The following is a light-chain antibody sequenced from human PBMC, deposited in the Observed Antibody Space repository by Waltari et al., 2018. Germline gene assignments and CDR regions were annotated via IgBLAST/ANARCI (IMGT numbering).Light chain of an antibody. Sequence: EIVMTQSPATLSVSPGERATLSCRASQSISSNLPWYQQKPGQAPRLLIYGASIRATGIPARFSGSGSGTQFTLTISSLQSEDFVVYYCQQYNNRPYTFGQGTKLEIK. CDR1: QSISSN. CDR2: GAS. J-gene: IGKJ2*01. V-gene: IGKV3-15*01. CDR3: QQYNNRPYT.